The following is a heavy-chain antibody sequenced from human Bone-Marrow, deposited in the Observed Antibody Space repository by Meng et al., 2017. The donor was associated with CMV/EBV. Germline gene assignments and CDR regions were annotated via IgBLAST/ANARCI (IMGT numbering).Heavy chain of an antibody. CDR3: ATASFDYNPVSFVGYYYGMDV. CDR2: IIPIFGTA. J-gene: IGHJ6*02. V-gene: IGHV1-69*05. D-gene: IGHD4-11*01. CDR1: GGTFSSFA. Sequence: SVKVSCKASGGTFSSFAITWVRQAPGQGLEWMGGIIPIFGTANYAQKFQGRVTITTDESTSTAYMELNSLRSEDTAVYYGATASFDYNPVSFVGYYYGMDVWGQGTTVTVSS.